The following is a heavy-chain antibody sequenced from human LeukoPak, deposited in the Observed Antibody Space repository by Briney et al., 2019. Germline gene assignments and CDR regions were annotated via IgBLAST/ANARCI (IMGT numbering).Heavy chain of an antibody. Sequence: PGGSLRLSCVASGFTFISHWMSWVRQAPGKGLEWVANIKQDGSEKKYVDSVKGRLTISRDNAKNSLYLQMNSLRVEDTAVYYCVRDSLVGYGHRYFDCWGQGTLVTVSS. J-gene: IGHJ4*02. D-gene: IGHD5-18*01. CDR1: GFTFISHW. CDR2: IKQDGSEK. V-gene: IGHV3-7*01. CDR3: VRDSLVGYGHRYFDC.